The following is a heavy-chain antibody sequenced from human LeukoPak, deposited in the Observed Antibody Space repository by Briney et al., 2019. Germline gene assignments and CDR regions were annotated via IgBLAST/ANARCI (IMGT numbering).Heavy chain of an antibody. D-gene: IGHD6-13*01. J-gene: IGHJ4*02. V-gene: IGHV1-46*01. Sequence: ASVKVSCKVSGYTLTELSMHWVRQAPGQGLEWMGIINPSGGSTSYAQKFQGRVTMTTDTSTSTAYMELRSLRSDDTAVYYCASGGAAGTSDYWGQGTLVTVSS. CDR1: GYTLTELS. CDR2: INPSGGST. CDR3: ASGGAAGTSDY.